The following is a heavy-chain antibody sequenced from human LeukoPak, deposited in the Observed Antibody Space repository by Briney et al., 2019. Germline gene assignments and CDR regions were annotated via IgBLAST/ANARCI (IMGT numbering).Heavy chain of an antibody. CDR2: INWNGGST. Sequence: PGGSLRLSCAASGFTFSSYAMSWVRQAPGKGLEWVSGINWNGGSTGYADSVKGRFTISRDNAKNSLYLQMNSLRAEDTALYYCARDRCSSTSCYAGSYYYYYYMDVWGKGTTVTVSS. CDR3: ARDRCSSTSCYAGSYYYYYYMDV. V-gene: IGHV3-20*04. J-gene: IGHJ6*03. CDR1: GFTFSSYA. D-gene: IGHD2-2*01.